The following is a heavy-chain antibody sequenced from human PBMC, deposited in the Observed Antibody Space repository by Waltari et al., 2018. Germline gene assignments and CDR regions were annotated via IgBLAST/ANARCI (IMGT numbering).Heavy chain of an antibody. D-gene: IGHD2-15*01. CDR3: TRTVGYPYYFDY. CDR1: GVSVGDYA. CDR2: IRSKAYGGTK. V-gene: IGHV3-49*04. J-gene: IGHJ4*02. Sequence: EVQLVESGGGLVQPGRSVRLSCTASGVSVGDYAMSCVRQAPGKGQEGVGFIRSKAYGGTKEYAASVKGRFTISRDDSNRISYLQMNILKTEDTAVYYCTRTVGYPYYFDYWGQGTLVTVSS.